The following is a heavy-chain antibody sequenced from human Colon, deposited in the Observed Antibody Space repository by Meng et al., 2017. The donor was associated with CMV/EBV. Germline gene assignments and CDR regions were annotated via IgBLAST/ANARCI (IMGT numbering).Heavy chain of an antibody. D-gene: IGHD1-26*01. CDR3: ARGSGSYSAFDI. V-gene: IGHV4-31*03. CDR1: DDSMGSGNYY. Sequence: LRLSCNVSDDSMGSGNYYWTWIRQHPGKGLEWIGYVYYSGFTAYNSSLKSRVTISRDTSRRQLSLELRSVTAADTAVYYCARGSGSYSAFDIWGQGTMVTVSS. CDR2: VYYSGFT. J-gene: IGHJ3*02.